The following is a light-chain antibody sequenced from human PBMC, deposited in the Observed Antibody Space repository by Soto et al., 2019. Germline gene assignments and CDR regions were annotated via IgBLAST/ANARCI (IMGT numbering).Light chain of an antibody. V-gene: IGLV2-8*01. CDR2: EVS. Sequence: QSVLTQPPSACGSPGQSVTLSCTGTSNDVGHSSFISWYQQHPGKGPKLIIYEVSKRPSGVPDRFSGSKSGNTASLSVSGLQDEDEADYFCNAQADNGKHVFGTGTQLTVL. J-gene: IGLJ7*01. CDR1: SNDVGHSSF. CDR3: NAQADNGKHV.